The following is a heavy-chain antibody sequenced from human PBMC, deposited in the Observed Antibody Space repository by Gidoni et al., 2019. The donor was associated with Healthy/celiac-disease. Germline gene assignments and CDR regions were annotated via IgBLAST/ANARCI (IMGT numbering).Heavy chain of an antibody. V-gene: IGHV1-18*01. CDR3: ARDSEDDILTGYSPPFNY. D-gene: IGHD3-9*01. J-gene: IGHJ4*02. CDR1: GYTFTSYG. CDR2: SSADNSKT. Sequence: QVQLVQSGAEVKKPGASVKVSCKASGYTFTSYGISWVRQAPGQGLEWMGGSSADNSKTNYEQKRQGRGTMTTDTSTSTAYMELRSLRSDDTAVYYCARDSEDDILTGYSPPFNYWGQGTLVTVSS.